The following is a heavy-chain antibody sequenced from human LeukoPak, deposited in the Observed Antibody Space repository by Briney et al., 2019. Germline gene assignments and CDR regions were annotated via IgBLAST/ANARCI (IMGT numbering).Heavy chain of an antibody. CDR3: ARDTDLVVTAFDI. Sequence: GSSVKVSCKASGGTFSSYAISWVRQAPGQGLEWMGRIIPILGIANYAQKFQGRVTITADKSTSTAYMELSSLRSEDTAVYYCARDTDLVVTAFDIWGQGTMVTVSS. J-gene: IGHJ3*02. V-gene: IGHV1-69*04. CDR1: GGTFSSYA. D-gene: IGHD2-21*02. CDR2: IIPILGIA.